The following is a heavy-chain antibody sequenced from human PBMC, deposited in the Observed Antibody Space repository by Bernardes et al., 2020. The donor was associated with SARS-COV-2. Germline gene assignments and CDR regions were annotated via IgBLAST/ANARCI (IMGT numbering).Heavy chain of an antibody. CDR3: ARDKGIAVAGTKYYFDY. D-gene: IGHD6-19*01. Sequence: GWSLRLSCAASGFTFSSYGMHWVRQAPGKGLEWVAVIWYDGSNKYYADSVKGRFTISRDNSKNTLYLQMNSLRAEDTAVYYCARDKGIAVAGTKYYFDYWGQGTLVTVSS. CDR1: GFTFSSYG. CDR2: IWYDGSNK. V-gene: IGHV3-33*01. J-gene: IGHJ4*02.